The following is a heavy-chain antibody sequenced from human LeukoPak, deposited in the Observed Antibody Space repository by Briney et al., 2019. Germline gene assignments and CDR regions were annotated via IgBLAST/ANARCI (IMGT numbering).Heavy chain of an antibody. CDR1: GYTFTSYY. Sequence: EASVKVSCKASGYTFTSYYMHWVRQATGQGLEWMGWMNPNSGNTGYAQNFQGRVTMTRDTSISTAYMELSSLRSEDTAVYYCVRAIRTTVTTFWFDPWGQGTLVTVSS. J-gene: IGHJ5*02. V-gene: IGHV1-8*02. CDR2: MNPNSGNT. D-gene: IGHD4-17*01. CDR3: VRAIRTTVTTFWFDP.